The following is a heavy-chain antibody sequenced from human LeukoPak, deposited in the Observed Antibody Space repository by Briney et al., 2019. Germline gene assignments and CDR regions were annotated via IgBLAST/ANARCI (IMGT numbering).Heavy chain of an antibody. V-gene: IGHV3-23*01. CDR1: GFTFSSHA. CDR2: ISGSGGST. J-gene: IGHJ4*02. CDR3: AKDSPYTMVRGVSVEVFDY. D-gene: IGHD3-10*01. Sequence: GGSLRLSCAASGFTFSSHAMSWVRQAPGKGLEWVSAISGSGGSTYYADSVKGRFTVSRDNSKNTLYLQMNSLRAEDTAVYYRAKDSPYTMVRGVSVEVFDYWGQGTLVTVSS.